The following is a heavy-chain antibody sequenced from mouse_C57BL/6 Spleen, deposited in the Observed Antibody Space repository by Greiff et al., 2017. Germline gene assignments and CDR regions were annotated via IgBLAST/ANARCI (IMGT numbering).Heavy chain of an antibody. D-gene: IGHD1-1*01. CDR1: GYTFTSYW. Sequence: QVQLQQPGAELVKPGASVKLSCKASGYTFTSYWMHWVKQRPGQGLEWIGMIHPNSGSTNYNEKFKSKATLTVDKSSSTAYMQLSSLTSEDSAVYYCAMGYGSSYERYFDYWGQGTTLTVSS. J-gene: IGHJ2*01. CDR2: IHPNSGST. CDR3: AMGYGSSYERYFDY. V-gene: IGHV1-64*01.